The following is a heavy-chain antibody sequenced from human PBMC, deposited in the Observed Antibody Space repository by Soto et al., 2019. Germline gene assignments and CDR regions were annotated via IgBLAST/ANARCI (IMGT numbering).Heavy chain of an antibody. Sequence: QVQLVESGGGVVQPGRSLRLSCAASGFTFDSYGMHWVRQAPGKGLEWVAVISSDGNNKYYADSVKGRFSIYRDNFNNVLYLQMSSLRVEDTAVYYCGKDLILITVTTCGSCGQGCLVTVSP. CDR1: GFTFDSYG. CDR2: ISSDGNNK. CDR3: GKDLILITVTTCGS. J-gene: IGHJ5*02. V-gene: IGHV3-30*18. D-gene: IGHD4-17*01.